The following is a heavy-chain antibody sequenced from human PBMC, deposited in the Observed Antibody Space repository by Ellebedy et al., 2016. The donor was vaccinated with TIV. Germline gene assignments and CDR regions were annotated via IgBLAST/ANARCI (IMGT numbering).Heavy chain of an antibody. D-gene: IGHD3-22*01. J-gene: IGHJ6*02. CDR1: GYTFTSYG. CDR3: AKGGYYDSSGYYYYYDYGMDV. Sequence: ASVKVSCKASGYTFTSYGISWVRHAPGQGLEWMGWISAYNGNTNYAQKVQGRVTMTTDTSTSTAYMELRSLRSDDTAVYYCAKGGYYDSSGYYYYYDYGMDVWGQGTTVTVSS. CDR2: ISAYNGNT. V-gene: IGHV1-18*04.